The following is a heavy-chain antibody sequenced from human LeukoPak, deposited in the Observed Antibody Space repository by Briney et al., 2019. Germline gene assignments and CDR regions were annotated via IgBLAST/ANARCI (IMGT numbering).Heavy chain of an antibody. CDR2: INHSGST. V-gene: IGHV4-34*01. J-gene: IGHJ5*02. CDR1: GGSFSGYY. CDR3: ARVGRIQLWLLGGFWFDP. Sequence: SETLSLTCAVYGGSFSGYYWSWIRQPPGKGLEWIGEINHSGSTNYNPSLKSRVTISVDTSKNQFSLKLSSVTAADTAVYYCARVGRIQLWLLGGFWFDPWGQGTLVTVSS. D-gene: IGHD5-18*01.